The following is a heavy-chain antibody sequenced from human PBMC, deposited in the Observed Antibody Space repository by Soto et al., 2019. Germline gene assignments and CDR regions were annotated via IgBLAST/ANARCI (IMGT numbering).Heavy chain of an antibody. CDR2: MSYSSSDI. CDR3: ARGYRVTGSTRVGYYCYGMDV. V-gene: IGHV3-21*01. CDR1: GFTFSSYS. Sequence: PGGSLRLSFAASGFTFSSYSMNWVRQAPGKGLEWVSSMSYSSSDIYFADSVKGRFTMSRVNAENALFLQMNSLRAEDTAVYYCARGYRVTGSTRVGYYCYGMDVWGQGTTVTVSS. D-gene: IGHD1-7*01. J-gene: IGHJ6*02.